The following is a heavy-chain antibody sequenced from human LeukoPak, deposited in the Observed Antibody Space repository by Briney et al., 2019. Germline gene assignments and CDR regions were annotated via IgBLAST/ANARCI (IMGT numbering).Heavy chain of an antibody. J-gene: IGHJ4*02. V-gene: IGHV3-20*04. D-gene: IGHD3-22*01. CDR3: TRDQPSYYYDSSGYYSDY. CDR2: ITSTGSYI. Sequence: TGGSLRLSCAASGFTFGDYAMSWVRQSPGKGLEWVSGITSTGSYIAYADSVKGRFTISRDNAKNSLYLQMNSLRAEDTALYSCTRDQPSYYYDSSGYYSDYWGQGTLVTVSS. CDR1: GFTFGDYA.